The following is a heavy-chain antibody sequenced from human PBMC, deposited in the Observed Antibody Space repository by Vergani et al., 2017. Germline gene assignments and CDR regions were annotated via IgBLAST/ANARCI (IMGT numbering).Heavy chain of an antibody. Sequence: QVHLVESAGGVVQPGGSLRLSCAASGFPFSNFGMHWLRQARGKGLVWRAYIGKDGINTRYRDAVKGRFTVSRDNSKDILYLQMDSLRSEDTALYYCAKYLRDSTDGLPDSWGPGTLVIVSS. D-gene: IGHD2-21*02. CDR2: IGKDGINT. V-gene: IGHV3-30*02. CDR1: GFPFSNFG. J-gene: IGHJ4*02. CDR3: AKYLRDSTDGLPDS.